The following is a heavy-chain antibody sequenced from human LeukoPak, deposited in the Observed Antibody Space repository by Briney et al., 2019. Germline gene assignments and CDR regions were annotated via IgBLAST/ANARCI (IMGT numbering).Heavy chain of an antibody. CDR2: IYPDSGGT. D-gene: IGHD1-1*01. CDR1: GYTFTDYS. Sequence: GASVKVSCKASGYTFTDYSLHWVRQAPGQGLEWMGWIYPDSGGTNYAQNFQGRVTMTRDTSISAAYMELTRLKSDDTAVCYCARAGTWNDFDYWGQGTLVTVSS. V-gene: IGHV1-2*02. J-gene: IGHJ4*02. CDR3: ARAGTWNDFDY.